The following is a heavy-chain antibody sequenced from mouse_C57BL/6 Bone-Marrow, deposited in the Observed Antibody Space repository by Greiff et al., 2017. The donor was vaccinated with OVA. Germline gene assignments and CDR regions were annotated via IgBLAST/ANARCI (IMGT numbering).Heavy chain of an antibody. CDR1: GYTFTSYG. CDR3: ARDRTCYWYYDV. J-gene: IGHJ1*03. D-gene: IGHD3-2*01. Sequence: QVQLKQSGAELARPGASVKLSCKASGYTFTSYGLRWVKQRTGQGLEWIGEIYPRSGNTYYTEKFKGKATLTADKSSSTAYMELRSLTSEDSAVYCGARDRTCYWYYDVWGTGTTVTVSS. CDR2: IYPRSGNT. V-gene: IGHV1-81*01.